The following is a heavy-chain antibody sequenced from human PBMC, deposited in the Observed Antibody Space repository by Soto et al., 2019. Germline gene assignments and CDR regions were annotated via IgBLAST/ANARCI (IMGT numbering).Heavy chain of an antibody. D-gene: IGHD6-19*01. V-gene: IGHV3-11*01. CDR2: ISSSGSTI. Sequence: GGSLRLSCAASGFTFSDYYMSWIRQAPGKGLEWVSYISSSGSTIYYADSVKGRFTISRDNAKNSLYLQMNSLGAEDTAVYYCERALDHAYRSSRQARFVGYWGQGTLVTVSS. CDR3: ERALDHAYRSSRQARFVGY. CDR1: GFTFSDYY. J-gene: IGHJ4*02.